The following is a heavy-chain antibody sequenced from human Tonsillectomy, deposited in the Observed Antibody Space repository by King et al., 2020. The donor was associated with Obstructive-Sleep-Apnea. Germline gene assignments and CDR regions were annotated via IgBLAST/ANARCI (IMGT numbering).Heavy chain of an antibody. CDR2: IKTKTDGGTT. Sequence: VQLVESGGGLVKPGGSLRLSCAASGFTFNNAWMSWVRQAPGKGLEWVGRIKTKTDGGTTDYAAPVKGRFTISRDDSKNTLYLQMTSLKTEDTAVYYCTTRTAGGATAFDYWGQGTLVTVSS. D-gene: IGHD1-26*01. J-gene: IGHJ4*02. V-gene: IGHV3-15*01. CDR1: GFTFNNAW. CDR3: TTRTAGGATAFDY.